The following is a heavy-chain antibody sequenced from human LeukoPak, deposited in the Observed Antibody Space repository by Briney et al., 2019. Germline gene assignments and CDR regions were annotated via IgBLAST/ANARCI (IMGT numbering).Heavy chain of an antibody. D-gene: IGHD1-26*01. CDR3: ARDQWGWEPRYYFDY. CDR1: GGSISSSSYY. V-gene: IGHV4-39*07. CDR2: IYYSGST. J-gene: IGHJ4*02. Sequence: SETLSLTCTVSGGSISSSSYYWGWIRQPPGKGLEWIGSIYYSGSTYYNPSLKSRVTISVDTSKNQFSLKLSSVTAADTAVYYCARDQWGWEPRYYFDYWGQGTLVTVSS.